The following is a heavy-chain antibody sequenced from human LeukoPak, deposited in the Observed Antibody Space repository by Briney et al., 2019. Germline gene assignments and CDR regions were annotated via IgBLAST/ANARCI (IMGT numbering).Heavy chain of an antibody. J-gene: IGHJ3*02. Sequence: GVSLKISCKGSGYSFTSYWISWVRQMPGKGLEWWGGIDPSDSYTNYSPSFQGHVTISADKSISTAYLQWSSLKASDTAMYYCAKNENPYTMVKAFDIWGQGTMVAVSS. V-gene: IGHV5-10-1*01. CDR3: AKNENPYTMVKAFDI. CDR2: IDPSDSYT. CDR1: GYSFTSYW. D-gene: IGHD3-10*01.